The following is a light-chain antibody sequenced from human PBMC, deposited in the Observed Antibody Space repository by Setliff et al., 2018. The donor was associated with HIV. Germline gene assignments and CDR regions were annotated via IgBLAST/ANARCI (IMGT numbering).Light chain of an antibody. CDR2: EVS. V-gene: IGLV2-14*01. Sequence: LTQPASVSGSPGQSITISCTGTSSDVGGYNYVSWYQQHPGQAPKLIIYEVSNRPSGVSDRFSGSKSGNTASLTISGLQAEDEADYYCSSYTISSTLVFGTGTKVT. J-gene: IGLJ1*01. CDR1: SSDVGGYNY. CDR3: SSYTISSTLV.